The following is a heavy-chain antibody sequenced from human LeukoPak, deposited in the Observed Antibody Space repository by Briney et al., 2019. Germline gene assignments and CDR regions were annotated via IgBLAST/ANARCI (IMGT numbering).Heavy chain of an antibody. CDR1: GFTVSSNY. CDR3: ARVYYDYLLYKGGYYWYHFGMDV. CDR2: IYSGGTT. J-gene: IGHJ6*02. V-gene: IGHV3-66*01. D-gene: IGHD3-9*01. Sequence: PGGSLRLSCAASGFTVSSNYMSWVRQAPGKGLEWVSVIYSGGTTYYTDFVKGRFTISRDNSKNTLYLQMNSLRAEDTAVYYCARVYYDYLLYKGGYYWYHFGMDVWGQGTTVTVSS.